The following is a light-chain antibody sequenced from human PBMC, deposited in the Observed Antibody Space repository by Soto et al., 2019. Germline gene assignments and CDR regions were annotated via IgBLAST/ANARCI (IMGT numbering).Light chain of an antibody. J-gene: IGLJ2*01. CDR1: DSNIGTNY. CDR3: ETWDSHLSVVL. V-gene: IGLV1-51*01. Sequence: QSGLTQPPSVSAAPGQRVTISCSGSDSNIGTNYVSWYQHLPGTAPKLLIYNFNKRPSGIPDRFSASKSGTSATLDITGLQTGDEADYYCETWDSHLSVVLFGGGTKLTVL. CDR2: NFN.